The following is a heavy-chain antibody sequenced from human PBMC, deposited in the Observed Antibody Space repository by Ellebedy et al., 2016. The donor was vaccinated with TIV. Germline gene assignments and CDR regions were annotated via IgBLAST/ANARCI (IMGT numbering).Heavy chain of an antibody. CDR3: AREGAYYDSSGYDRRGWYFDL. D-gene: IGHD3-22*01. CDR1: GFTVSSNY. J-gene: IGHJ2*01. Sequence: GESLKISXAASGFTVSSNYMSWVRQAPGKGLEWVSVIYSGGSTYYADSVKGRFTISRDNSKNTLYLQMNSLRAEDTAVYYCAREGAYYDSSGYDRRGWYFDLWGRGTLVTVSS. V-gene: IGHV3-53*01. CDR2: IYSGGST.